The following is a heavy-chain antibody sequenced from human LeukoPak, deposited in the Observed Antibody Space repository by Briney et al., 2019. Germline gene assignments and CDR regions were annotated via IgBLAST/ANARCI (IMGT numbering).Heavy chain of an antibody. J-gene: IGHJ6*03. V-gene: IGHV1-2*02. D-gene: IGHD2-2*02. CDR1: GYTFTGYY. CDR2: INPNSGDT. CDR3: AREYCSSTSCYTKRGDYYYMDA. Sequence: GASVKVSCKASGYTFTGYYLYWVRQAPGQGLEWMGWINPNSGDTSYAQKFQGRVTMTRDTSISTAYMELSRLISDDTAVYYCAREYCSSTSCYTKRGDYYYMDAWGKGTTVTVSS.